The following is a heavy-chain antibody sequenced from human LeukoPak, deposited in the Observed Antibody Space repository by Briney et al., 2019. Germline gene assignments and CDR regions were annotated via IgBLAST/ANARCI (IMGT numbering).Heavy chain of an antibody. CDR3: TMTTVTTSSDY. CDR2: IIPIFGTA. CDR1: GGTFSSYA. J-gene: IGHJ4*02. Sequence: SVKVSCKASGGTFSSYAISWVRQAPGHGLEWMGGIIPIFGTANYAQKFQGRVTITADKSTSTAYMEQSSLRSEDTAVYYCTMTTVTTSSDYWGQGTLVTVPS. D-gene: IGHD4-17*01. V-gene: IGHV1-69*06.